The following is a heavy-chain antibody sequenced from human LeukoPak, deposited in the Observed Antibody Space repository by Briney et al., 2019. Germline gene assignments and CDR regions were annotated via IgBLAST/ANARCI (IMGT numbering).Heavy chain of an antibody. CDR2: INHSGST. D-gene: IGHD6-19*01. CDR3: ARDPVAGTFGGDY. CDR1: GGSFSGYY. V-gene: IGHV4-34*01. Sequence: SETLSLTCAVYGGSFSGYYWSWIRQPPGKGLEWIGEINHSGSTNYNPSLKSRVTISVDTSKNQFSLKLSSVTAADTAVYYCARDPVAGTFGGDYWGQGTLVTVSS. J-gene: IGHJ4*02.